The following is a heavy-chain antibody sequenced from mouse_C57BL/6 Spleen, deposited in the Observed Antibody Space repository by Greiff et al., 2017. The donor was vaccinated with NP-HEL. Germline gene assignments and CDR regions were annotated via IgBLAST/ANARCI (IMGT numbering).Heavy chain of an antibody. V-gene: IGHV5-4*03. CDR3: ASPIYYGNYPYAMDY. D-gene: IGHD2-1*01. J-gene: IGHJ4*01. CDR2: ISDGGSYT. Sequence: EVKLMESGGGLVKPGGSLKLSCAASGFTFSSYAMSWVRQTPEKRLEWVATISDGGSYTYYPDNVKGRFTISRDNAKNNLYLQMSHLKSEDTAMYYCASPIYYGNYPYAMDYWGQGPSVTVSS. CDR1: GFTFSSYA.